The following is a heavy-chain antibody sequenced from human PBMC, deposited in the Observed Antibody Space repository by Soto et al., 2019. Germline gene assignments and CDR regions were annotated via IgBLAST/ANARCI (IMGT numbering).Heavy chain of an antibody. V-gene: IGHV3-64D*08. CDR1: GFTFSSYA. Sequence: GGSLRLSCSASGFTFSSYAMHWVRQAPGKGLEYVSAISSNGGSTYYADSVKGRFTISRDNSKNTLYLQMSSLRAEDTAVYYCVKDLFLYSPIPGLPGRHGLFDYWGQGTLVTVSS. CDR3: VKDLFLYSPIPGLPGRHGLFDY. J-gene: IGHJ4*02. CDR2: ISSNGGST. D-gene: IGHD6-13*01.